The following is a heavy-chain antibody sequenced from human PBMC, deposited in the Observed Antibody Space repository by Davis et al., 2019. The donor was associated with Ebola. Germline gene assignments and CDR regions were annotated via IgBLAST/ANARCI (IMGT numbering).Heavy chain of an antibody. J-gene: IGHJ4*02. CDR1: GYTFTSYG. D-gene: IGHD6-19*01. V-gene: IGHV1-18*01. Sequence: AASVKVSCKASGYTFTSYGISWVRQAPGQGLEWMGWISAYNGNTNYAQKLQGRVTMTTDTSTSTAYMGLRSLRSDDTAVYYCAGAGQWLVTSYFDYWGQGTLVTVSS. CDR3: AGAGQWLVTSYFDY. CDR2: ISAYNGNT.